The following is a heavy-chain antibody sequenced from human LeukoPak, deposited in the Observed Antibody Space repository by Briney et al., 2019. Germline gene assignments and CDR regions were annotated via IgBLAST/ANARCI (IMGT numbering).Heavy chain of an antibody. CDR1: GLSFSSYS. CDR3: ATREFRYYGSGTYPVAFDI. J-gene: IGHJ3*02. D-gene: IGHD3-10*01. CDR2: IRSKTDYGTT. V-gene: IGHV3-15*01. Sequence: GGSLRLSCAASGLSFSSYSMNWVRQAPGKGLEWVGRIRSKTDYGTTDYTVPVKGRFTISRDDSKNTLYLQMNSLKTEDTAVYYCATREFRYYGSGTYPVAFDIWGQGTMVTVSS.